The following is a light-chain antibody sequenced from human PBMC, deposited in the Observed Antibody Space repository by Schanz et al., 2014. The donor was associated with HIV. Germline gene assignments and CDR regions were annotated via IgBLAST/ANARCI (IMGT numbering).Light chain of an antibody. CDR1: QSISTW. CDR2: KAS. J-gene: IGKJ1*01. Sequence: DIQMTQSPSTLSASVGDRVTITCRASQSISTWLAWYQQKPGKPPKLLIYKASTLESGVPSRFSGSASGTEFTLTISSLQPDDFATYYCQQYVTYSQWPFGQGTKVELK. V-gene: IGKV1-5*03. CDR3: QQYVTYSQWP.